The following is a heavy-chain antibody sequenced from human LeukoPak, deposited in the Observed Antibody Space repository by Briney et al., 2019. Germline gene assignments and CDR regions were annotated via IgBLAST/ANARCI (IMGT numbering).Heavy chain of an antibody. Sequence: SETLSLTCAVYGGSFSGYYWSWIRQPPGKGLEWIGEINHSGSTNYNPSLKSRVTISVDTSKNQFSLKLSSVTAADTAVYYCARAPGYSSSSGGLDPWGRGTLVTVSS. CDR2: INHSGST. J-gene: IGHJ2*01. CDR3: ARAPGYSSSSGGLDP. CDR1: GGSFSGYY. D-gene: IGHD6-6*01. V-gene: IGHV4-34*01.